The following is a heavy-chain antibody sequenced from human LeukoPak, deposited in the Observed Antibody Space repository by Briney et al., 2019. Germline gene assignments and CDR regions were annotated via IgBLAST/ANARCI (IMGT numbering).Heavy chain of an antibody. D-gene: IGHD3-10*01. J-gene: IGHJ5*02. CDR1: GYTFTSYD. CDR2: MNPNSGNT. Sequence: GASVKVSCKASGYTFTSYDINWVRQATGQGLEWMGWMNPNSGNTGYAQKFQGRVTMTRNTSISTAYMELNSLRSEDTAVYYCARGGHTMVRGVITWFDPWGQGTLVTVSS. V-gene: IGHV1-8*01. CDR3: ARGGHTMVRGVITWFDP.